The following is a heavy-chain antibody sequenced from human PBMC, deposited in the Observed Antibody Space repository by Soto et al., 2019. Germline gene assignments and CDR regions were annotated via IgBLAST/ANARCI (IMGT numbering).Heavy chain of an antibody. CDR3: ARHGEQGFYSNGLDV. Sequence: PGESLKISYKASESKCTDYWIGWVRPMPGERLEWMGIIYPAAPDTKDSPSFHGQVTSPADASIPTAFLHRTSPKASHTATYYCARHGEQGFYSNGLDVWGQGTPVTVSS. CDR2: IYPAAPDT. CDR1: ESKCTDYW. J-gene: IGHJ6*02. V-gene: IGHV5-51*03. D-gene: IGHD3-3*01.